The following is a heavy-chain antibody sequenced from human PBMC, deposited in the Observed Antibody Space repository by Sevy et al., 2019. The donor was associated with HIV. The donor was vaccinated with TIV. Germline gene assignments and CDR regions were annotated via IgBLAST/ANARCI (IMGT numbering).Heavy chain of an antibody. CDR3: AKDLSPYGDYAHFNS. CDR2: ICWNSGSI. Sequence: GGSLRLSCAASGFTFDDYAMHWVRQAPGKGLEWVSGICWNSGSIGYADSVKGRFTISRDNAKNSQYLQMNSLRAEDTALYYCAKDLSPYGDYAHFNSWGQGTLVTVTT. CDR1: GFTFDDYA. D-gene: IGHD4-17*01. V-gene: IGHV3-9*01. J-gene: IGHJ4*02.